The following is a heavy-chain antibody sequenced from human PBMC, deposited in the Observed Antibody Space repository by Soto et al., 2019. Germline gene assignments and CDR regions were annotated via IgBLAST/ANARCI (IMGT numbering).Heavy chain of an antibody. J-gene: IGHJ4*02. Sequence: GGSLRLSCAASGFTFSSYAMSWVRQAPGKGLEWVSSISGMSAYIYYADSVRGRFTISRDNAENSLYLQMNSLKAEDTAVYYCARGAGPSYFDYWGQGTLVNVSS. CDR3: ARGAGPSYFDY. CDR2: ISGMSAYI. CDR1: GFTFSSYA. V-gene: IGHV3-21*01.